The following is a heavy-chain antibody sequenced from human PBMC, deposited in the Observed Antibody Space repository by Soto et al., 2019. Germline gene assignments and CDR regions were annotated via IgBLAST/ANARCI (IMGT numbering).Heavy chain of an antibody. J-gene: IGHJ6*02. CDR2: ISAYNGNT. Sequence: ASVKVSCKASGYTFTSYGISWVRQAPGQGLEWMGWISAYNGNTNYAQKLQGRVTMTTDTSTSTAYMELRSLRSDDTAVYYCARPIRPQGPAATYYYYYGMDVWGQGTTVTVSS. D-gene: IGHD2-2*01. CDR3: ARPIRPQGPAATYYYYYGMDV. V-gene: IGHV1-18*01. CDR1: GYTFTSYG.